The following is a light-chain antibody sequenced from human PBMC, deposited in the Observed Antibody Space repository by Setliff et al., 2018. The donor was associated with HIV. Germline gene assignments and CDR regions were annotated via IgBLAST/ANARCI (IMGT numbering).Light chain of an antibody. CDR3: ASYTSSSTRV. CDR2: EVT. Sequence: QSALAQPASVSGSPGQSITISCTGTNSDVGGYNYVSWFQQHPGKAPKLIISEVTNRPSGVSDRFSGSKSGNTASLSISGLQPEDEADYYCASYTSSSTRVFGTGTKVTV. J-gene: IGLJ1*01. CDR1: NSDVGGYNY. V-gene: IGLV2-14*01.